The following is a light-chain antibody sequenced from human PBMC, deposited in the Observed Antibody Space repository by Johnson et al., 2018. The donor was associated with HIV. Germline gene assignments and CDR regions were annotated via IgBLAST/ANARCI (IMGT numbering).Light chain of an antibody. V-gene: IGLV1-51*02. J-gene: IGLJ1*01. CDR1: SSNIGNNY. CDR2: ENN. Sequence: QSMLTQPPSVSAAPGQKVTISCSGSSSNIGNNYVSWYQQLPGTAPKLLIYENNKRPSGIPDRFSGSKSGTSATLGIPGLQPGDAADYYCGTWDSSLSAGYFFGTGTKVPVL. CDR3: GTWDSSLSAGYF.